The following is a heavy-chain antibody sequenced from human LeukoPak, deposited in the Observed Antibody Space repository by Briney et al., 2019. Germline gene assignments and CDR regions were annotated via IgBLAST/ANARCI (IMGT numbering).Heavy chain of an antibody. Sequence: PGGSLRLSCAGSGFTFSDYYMSWIRQAPGKGLEWVSYISSSDSIIKYTDSVKGRFTISRDNAKNSLFLQMNSLRADDTAVYYCARADCSSTSCYELDYWGQGTLVTVSS. J-gene: IGHJ4*02. CDR3: ARADCSSTSCYELDY. CDR1: GFTFSDYY. D-gene: IGHD2-2*01. CDR2: ISSSDSII. V-gene: IGHV3-11*04.